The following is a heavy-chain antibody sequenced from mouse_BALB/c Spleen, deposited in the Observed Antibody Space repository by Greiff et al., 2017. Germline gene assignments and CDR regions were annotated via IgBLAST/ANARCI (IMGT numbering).Heavy chain of an antibody. CDR2: INSNGGST. CDR3: ARYDYDSYFDY. V-gene: IGHV5-6-3*01. Sequence: EVNVVESGGGLVQPGGSLKLSCAASGFTFSSYGMSWVRQTPDKRLELVATINSNGGSTYYPDSVKGRFTISRDNAKNTLYLQMSSLKSEDTAMYYCARYDYDSYFDYWGQGTTLTVSS. D-gene: IGHD2-4*01. CDR1: GFTFSSYG. J-gene: IGHJ2*01.